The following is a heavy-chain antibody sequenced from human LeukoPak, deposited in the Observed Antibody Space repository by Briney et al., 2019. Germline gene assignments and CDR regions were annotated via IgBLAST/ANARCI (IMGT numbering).Heavy chain of an antibody. CDR3: ARAERFLEWDDAFDI. CDR2: ISSSSSNI. D-gene: IGHD3-3*01. CDR1: GFTFSNYW. V-gene: IGHV3-21*01. J-gene: IGHJ3*02. Sequence: GGSLRLSCAASGFTFSNYWMHWVRQDPGKGLEWVSSISSSSSNIYYADSVKGRFTISRDNAKNSLYLQMNSLRGEDTAVYYCARAERFLEWDDAFDIWGQGTMVTVSS.